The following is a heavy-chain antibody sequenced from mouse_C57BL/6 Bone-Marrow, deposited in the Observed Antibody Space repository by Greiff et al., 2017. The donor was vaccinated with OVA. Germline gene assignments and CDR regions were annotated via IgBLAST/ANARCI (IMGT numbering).Heavy chain of an antibody. J-gene: IGHJ2*01. Sequence: DVKLQESGPVLVKPGASVKMSCKASGYTFTDYYMNWVKQSHGKSLEWIGVINPYNGGTSYNQKFKGKATLTVDKSSSTAYMELNSLTSEDSAVYYCARRGWDYDGRNFDYWGQGTTLTVSS. D-gene: IGHD2-4*01. V-gene: IGHV1-19*01. CDR2: INPYNGGT. CDR3: ARRGWDYDGRNFDY. CDR1: GYTFTDYY.